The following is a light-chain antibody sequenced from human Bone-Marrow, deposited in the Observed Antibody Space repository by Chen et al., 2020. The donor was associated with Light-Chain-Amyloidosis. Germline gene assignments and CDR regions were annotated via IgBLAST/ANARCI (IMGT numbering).Light chain of an antibody. J-gene: IGLJ2*01. V-gene: IGLV3-19*01. CDR1: SLRKYY. Sequence: SSELTQDPAVSVALGQTVRIKCQGDSLRKYYASLYQQKSGQAPVLVIYANNNRPSGIPDRVSGSSSRNTASLTITGTQAEDEAYYYCKSRDSSGDLLIFGGGTKLTVL. CDR2: ANN. CDR3: KSRDSSGDLLI.